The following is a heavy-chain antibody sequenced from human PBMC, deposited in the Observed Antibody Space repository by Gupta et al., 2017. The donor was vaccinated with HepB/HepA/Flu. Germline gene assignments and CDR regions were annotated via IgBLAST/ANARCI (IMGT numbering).Heavy chain of an antibody. CDR1: GFTFSGYW. CDR3: GRVGEAGY. D-gene: IGHD4-17*01. J-gene: IGHJ4*02. Sequence: EVQLIESGGGLVQPGGSLRLSCAASGFTFSGYWMHWVRQTPGKGLVWVSEGSADGKTAFYADSVKGRFTISRYNANTVYLQMNSLRVEDTAVYYCGRVGEAGYWGQGALVTVSS. CDR2: GSADGKTA. V-gene: IGHV3-74*01.